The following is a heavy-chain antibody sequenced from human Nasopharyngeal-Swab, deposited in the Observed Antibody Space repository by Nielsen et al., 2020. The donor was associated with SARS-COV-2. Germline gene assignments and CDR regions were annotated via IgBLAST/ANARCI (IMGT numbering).Heavy chain of an antibody. V-gene: IGHV3-33*01. D-gene: IGHD2-8*02. J-gene: IGHJ4*02. CDR2: IWYDGSNK. CDR3: ARASDWGYCTGGVCSHLGDY. Sequence: WIRQPPGQGLEWVAVIWYDGSNKYYADSVKGRFTISRDNSKNTLYLQMNSLRAEDTAVYYCARASDWGYCTGGVCSHLGDYWGQGTLVTVSS.